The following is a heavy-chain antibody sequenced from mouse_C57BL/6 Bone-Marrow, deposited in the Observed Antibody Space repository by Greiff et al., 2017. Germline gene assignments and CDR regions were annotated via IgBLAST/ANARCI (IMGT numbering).Heavy chain of an antibody. CDR3: AFSGTGYAMDY. D-gene: IGHD3-3*01. V-gene: IGHV1-72*01. Sequence: QVQLKQPGAELVKPGASVKLSCKASGYTFTSYWMHWVKQRPGRGLEWIGRIDPNSGGTKYNEQFKSKATLTVDKPSSTAYMQLSSLTSEDSAVYYCAFSGTGYAMDYWGQGTSVTVSS. J-gene: IGHJ4*01. CDR1: GYTFTSYW. CDR2: IDPNSGGT.